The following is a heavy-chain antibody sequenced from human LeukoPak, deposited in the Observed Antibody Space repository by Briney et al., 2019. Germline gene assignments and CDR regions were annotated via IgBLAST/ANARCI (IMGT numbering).Heavy chain of an antibody. J-gene: IGHJ4*02. CDR3: ARVPRESNSH. V-gene: IGHV1-8*01. Sequence: GASVKVSCKVSGYTLTELSMHWVRQAPGKGLEWMGYMNPNSGNTGYAQKFQGRVTMTRDTSISTAYMELSSLRFDDSAIYYCARVPRESNSHWGQGTLVTVSS. CDR1: GYTLTELS. CDR2: MNPNSGNT. D-gene: IGHD1-1*01.